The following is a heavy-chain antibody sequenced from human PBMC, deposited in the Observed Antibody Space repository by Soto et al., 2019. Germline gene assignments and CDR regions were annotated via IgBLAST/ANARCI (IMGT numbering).Heavy chain of an antibody. CDR2: VSIGGST. CDR1: GFTFSSYA. J-gene: IGHJ4*02. CDR3: AKRRGAGGHFDY. Sequence: GGSLRLSCAASGFTFSSYAMGWVCQGPGKGLEWVAVVSIGGSTHYADSVRGRFTISRDNSKNTLSLQMNSLTAEDTAVYFCAKRRGAGGHFDYWGQGALVTVSS. V-gene: IGHV3-23*01. D-gene: IGHD2-15*01.